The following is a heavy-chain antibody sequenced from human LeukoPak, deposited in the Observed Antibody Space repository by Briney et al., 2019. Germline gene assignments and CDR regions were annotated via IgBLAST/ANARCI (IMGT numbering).Heavy chain of an antibody. D-gene: IGHD5-24*01. V-gene: IGHV1-8*01. CDR2: MNPNSGNT. Sequence: ASVKVSCKASGYTFTSYDINWVRQAPGQGLEWMGWMNPNSGNTGYAQKFQGRVTMTRNTSISTAYMELSSLRSEDTAVYYCARVGDGYNYDYYYMDVWGKGTTVTVSS. CDR3: ARVGDGYNYDYYYMDV. CDR1: GYTFTSYD. J-gene: IGHJ6*03.